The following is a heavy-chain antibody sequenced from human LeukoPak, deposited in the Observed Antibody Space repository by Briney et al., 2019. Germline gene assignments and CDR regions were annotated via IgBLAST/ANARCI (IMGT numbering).Heavy chain of an antibody. CDR3: ARVRGIKYYYDSSGYYHY. Sequence: ASVKVSCKASRYTFTGYYMHWVRQAPGQGLEWMGWINPNSGGTNYAQKFQGRVTMTRDTSISTAYMELSRLRSDDTAVYYCARVRGIKYYYDSSGYYHYWGQGILVTVSS. V-gene: IGHV1-2*02. D-gene: IGHD3-22*01. CDR2: INPNSGGT. J-gene: IGHJ4*02. CDR1: RYTFTGYY.